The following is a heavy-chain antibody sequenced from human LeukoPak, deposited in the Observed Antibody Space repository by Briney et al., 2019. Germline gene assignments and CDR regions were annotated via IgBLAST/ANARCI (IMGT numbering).Heavy chain of an antibody. CDR2: ISACNGNT. CDR1: GYTFTSYG. Sequence: GASVKVSCKASGYTFTSYGISWVRQAPGQGLEWMGWISACNGNTNYAQKLQGRVTMTTDTSTSTAYMELRSLRSDDTAVYYCARDPNYDYVWGSPTPLDYWGQGTLVTVSS. V-gene: IGHV1-18*01. J-gene: IGHJ4*02. CDR3: ARDPNYDYVWGSPTPLDY. D-gene: IGHD3-16*01.